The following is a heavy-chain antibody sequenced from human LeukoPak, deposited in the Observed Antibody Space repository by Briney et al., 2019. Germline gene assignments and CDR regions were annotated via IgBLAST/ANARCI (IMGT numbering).Heavy chain of an antibody. D-gene: IGHD3-10*01. J-gene: IGHJ3*02. CDR3: AKDRSILLWFGELSLTFDI. CDR2: ITGTGGNT. V-gene: IGHV3-23*01. CDR1: GFTFNTYA. Sequence: GGSLRLSCAGSGFTFNTYAMSWVRQAPGKGLEWVSGITGTGGNTYYADSVKGRFTISRVNSKNTLYLQMNSLRAEDTAVYYCAKDRSILLWFGELSLTFDIWGQGTMVTVSS.